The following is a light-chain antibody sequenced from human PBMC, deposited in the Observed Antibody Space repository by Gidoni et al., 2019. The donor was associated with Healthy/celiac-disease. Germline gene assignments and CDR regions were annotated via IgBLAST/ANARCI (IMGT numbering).Light chain of an antibody. Sequence: SALTQPASVSGSPGQSTTISCTGTSSDVGGYNYVSWYQQHPGKAPKLMIYDVSNRPSGVSNRVSGSKSGNTASLTISGLQAEDEADYYCSSYTSSSTLGVVFGGGTKLTVL. CDR1: SSDVGGYNY. V-gene: IGLV2-14*01. CDR3: SSYTSSSTLGVV. J-gene: IGLJ2*01. CDR2: DVS.